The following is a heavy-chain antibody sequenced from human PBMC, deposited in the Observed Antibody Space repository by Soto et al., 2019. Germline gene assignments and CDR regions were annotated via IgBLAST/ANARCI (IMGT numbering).Heavy chain of an antibody. J-gene: IGHJ6*03. V-gene: IGHV3-33*01. CDR3: ARGAHIVVVDWYYYMDV. D-gene: IGHD2-2*01. Sequence: QVQLVESGGGVVQPGRSLRLSCAASGFTFSTYGMHWVRQAPGKGLEWVAVIWFDGSNKSNADSVKGRLTISRDNSKNTLYLQMNSLRAEDTAVYYCARGAHIVVVDWYYYMDVWGKGATVTVSS. CDR1: GFTFSTYG. CDR2: IWFDGSNK.